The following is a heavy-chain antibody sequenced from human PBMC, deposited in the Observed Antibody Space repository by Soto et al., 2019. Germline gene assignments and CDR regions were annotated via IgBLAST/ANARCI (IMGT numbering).Heavy chain of an antibody. CDR2: IYYSGST. D-gene: IGHD3-22*01. CDR1: GGSISSSIYY. V-gene: IGHV4-39*01. Sequence: PSETLSLTCTVSGGSISSSIYYWGWIRHPPGKGLEWIGSIYYSGSTYYNPSLKSRVTISVDTSKNQFSLKLSSVTAADTAVYYCARLLYYYDSSGYSCFDYWGQGTLVTVSS. CDR3: ARLLYYYDSSGYSCFDY. J-gene: IGHJ4*02.